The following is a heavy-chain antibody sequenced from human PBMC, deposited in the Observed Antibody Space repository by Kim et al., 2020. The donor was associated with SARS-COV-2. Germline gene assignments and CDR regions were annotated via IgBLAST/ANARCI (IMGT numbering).Heavy chain of an antibody. CDR3: ARGLSTGYDQRVLGY. V-gene: IGHV3-23*01. Sequence: GGSLRLSCAASGFTFTSYSMTWVRQAPGKGLEWVSAISGSAGSTYYADSVKGRFTISRDNSKNTLYLQMNTLRAEDTAVYYCARGLSTGYDQRVLGYWGQGTLVTVSS. CDR2: ISGSAGST. J-gene: IGHJ4*02. D-gene: IGHD5-12*01. CDR1: GFTFTSYS.